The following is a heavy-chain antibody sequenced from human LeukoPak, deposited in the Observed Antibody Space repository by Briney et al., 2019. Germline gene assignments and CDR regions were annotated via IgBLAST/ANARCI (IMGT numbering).Heavy chain of an antibody. Sequence: PSETPSLTCTVSGGSISSSPYYWGWIRQPPGKGLEWIGNIYYSGSTYYNPSLKTRVTISVDTSKNQFSLKLTSVTAADTAVYYCARHASVDGNWPRPLDYWGQGSLVTVP. V-gene: IGHV4-39*01. CDR1: GGSISSSPYY. D-gene: IGHD6-19*01. CDR3: ARHASVDGNWPRPLDY. CDR2: IYYSGST. J-gene: IGHJ4*02.